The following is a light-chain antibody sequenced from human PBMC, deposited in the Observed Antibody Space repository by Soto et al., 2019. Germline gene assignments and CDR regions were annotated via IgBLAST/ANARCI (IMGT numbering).Light chain of an antibody. CDR2: DAS. J-gene: IGKJ1*01. Sequence: DIQMTQSPSTLSASVGDRVNLTCRASQSISSWLAWYQQKPGKAPKLLIFDASSLESGVPSRFSGSGSGTRFTLTISSLQPDDFATYYCQQYDSYSLTFGQGTKVDIK. CDR1: QSISSW. V-gene: IGKV1-5*01. CDR3: QQYDSYSLT.